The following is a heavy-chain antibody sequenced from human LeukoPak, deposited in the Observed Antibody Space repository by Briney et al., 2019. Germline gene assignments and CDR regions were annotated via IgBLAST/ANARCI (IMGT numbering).Heavy chain of an antibody. V-gene: IGHV3-13*01. CDR2: ISTTGDT. CDR3: ARGGAFCRGDCYPDY. CDR1: GFTFSSYD. J-gene: IGHJ4*02. Sequence: GGSLRLSCAASGFTFSSYDMHRVRQTARKGLEWVSGISTTGDTYYPGSVKGRFTISRENAKNSLYLQMNSLTPGDTAVYFCARGGAFCRGDCYPDYWGQGTLVTVSS. D-gene: IGHD2-21*02.